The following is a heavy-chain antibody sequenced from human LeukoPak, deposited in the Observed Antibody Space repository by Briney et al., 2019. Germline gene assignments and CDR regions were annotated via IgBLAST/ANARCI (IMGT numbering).Heavy chain of an antibody. D-gene: IGHD6-13*01. V-gene: IGHV5-51*01. CDR3: ARHPIAAGGAYNWFDP. CDR2: IYPRDSNT. CDR1: GYSFTSHW. Sequence: GESLKISCKGSGYGSGYSFTSHWIAWVRQMPGKGLEWMGIIYPRDSNTIYSPSFQGQVTISVDTSINTAYLQWISLKASDTSMYYCARHPIAAGGAYNWFDPWGQGTLVTVSS. J-gene: IGHJ5*02.